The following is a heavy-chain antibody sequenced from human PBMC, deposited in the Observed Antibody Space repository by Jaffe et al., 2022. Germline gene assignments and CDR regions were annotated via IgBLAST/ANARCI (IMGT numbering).Heavy chain of an antibody. J-gene: IGHJ4*02. CDR3: AKPTPAATTRKDCGGDCAYYFDY. Sequence: QVQLVESGGGVVQPGGSLRLSCAASGFTFSSYGMHWVRQAPGKGLEWVAFIRYDGSNKYYADSVKGRFTISRDNSKNTLYLQMNSLRAEDTAVYYCAKPTPAATTRKDCGGDCAYYFDYWGQGTLVTVSS. CDR2: IRYDGSNK. D-gene: IGHD2-21*02. V-gene: IGHV3-30*02. CDR1: GFTFSSYG.